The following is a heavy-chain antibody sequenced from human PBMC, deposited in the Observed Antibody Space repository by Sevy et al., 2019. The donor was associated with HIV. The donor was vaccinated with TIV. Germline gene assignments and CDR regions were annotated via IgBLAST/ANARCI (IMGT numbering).Heavy chain of an antibody. Sequence: GGSLRLSCAASGFTFSSYAMNWVRQAPGKGLEWVSAISHSGGSTYYADSVKGRFTISRDNSKNTLYLQMNSLRAEDTAVYYCAKGTLVVPAVIYYYYGMDVWGQGSTGTVSS. CDR1: GFTFSSYA. V-gene: IGHV3-23*01. D-gene: IGHD2-2*02. CDR3: AKGTLVVPAVIYYYYGMDV. CDR2: ISHSGGST. J-gene: IGHJ6*02.